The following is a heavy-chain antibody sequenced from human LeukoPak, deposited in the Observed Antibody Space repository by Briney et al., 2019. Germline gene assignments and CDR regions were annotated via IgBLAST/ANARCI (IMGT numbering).Heavy chain of an antibody. V-gene: IGHV3-21*01. CDR1: GFTFSSYS. D-gene: IGHD1-26*01. Sequence: GGSLRLSCAASGFTFSSYSMNWVRQAPGEGLEWVSSISSSSSYIYYADSVKGRFTISRDNAKNSLYLQMNSLRAEDTAVYYCARDLLVGASFDYWGQGTLVTVSS. CDR3: ARDLLVGASFDY. J-gene: IGHJ4*02. CDR2: ISSSSSYI.